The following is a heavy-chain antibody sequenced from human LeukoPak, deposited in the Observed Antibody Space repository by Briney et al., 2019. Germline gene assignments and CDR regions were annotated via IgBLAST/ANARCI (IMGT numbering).Heavy chain of an antibody. CDR2: IYSGGGT. J-gene: IGHJ1*01. V-gene: IGHV3-53*01. CDR1: EVTASSSY. CDR3: VRVVGYDSSGHYKGYPQH. Sequence: GGSPRLSCAASEVTASSSYTSSVRHAPRRGLEWGSVIYSGGGTYSADSVKGRFTISRDTYKNPMYLQMNSLRAEEPGVYYCVRVVGYDSSGHYKGYPQHWGPGTLVTVSS. D-gene: IGHD3-22*01.